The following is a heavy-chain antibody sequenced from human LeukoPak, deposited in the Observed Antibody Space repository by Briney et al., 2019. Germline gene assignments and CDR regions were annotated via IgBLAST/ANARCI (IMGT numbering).Heavy chain of an antibody. CDR2: MGPRHGYT. CDR1: GYTLTSYD. D-gene: IGHD4-23*01. V-gene: IGHV1-8*01. Sequence: ASVKVSCKASGYTLTSYDINWVRQAAGQGLEWMGWMGPRHGYTGYAQNFQGRITMTRDTSISTAYMELSSLTSDDTAVYYCARGWISGAISEHYFENWGQGTLVTASS. CDR3: ARGWISGAISEHYFEN. J-gene: IGHJ4*02.